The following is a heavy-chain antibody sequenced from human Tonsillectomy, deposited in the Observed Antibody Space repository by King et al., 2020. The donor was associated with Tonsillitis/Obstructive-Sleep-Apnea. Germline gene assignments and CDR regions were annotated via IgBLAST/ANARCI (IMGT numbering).Heavy chain of an antibody. V-gene: IGHV5-51*01. CDR3: ARLHDFWCGYPPIHYYYYMDV. CDR2: IYPGDSVI. Sequence: QLVQSGAEVKKPGESQKISCKGPGYRFIKYWIGWVRQMPGKGLEWMGIIYPGDSVIRNIPSFQGQVTISAEKSINTAYMQWSSLKDSDTAMYYCARLHDFWCGYPPIHYYYYMDVWGKGTTVTVSS. J-gene: IGHJ6*03. D-gene: IGHD3-3*01. CDR1: GYRFIKYW.